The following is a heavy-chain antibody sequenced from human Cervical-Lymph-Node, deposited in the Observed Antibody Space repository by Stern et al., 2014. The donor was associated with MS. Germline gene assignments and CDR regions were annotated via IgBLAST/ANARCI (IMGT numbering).Heavy chain of an antibody. D-gene: IGHD4-11*01. CDR1: GGSITNRDY. V-gene: IGHV4-39*02. Sequence: QVQLVESGPGLVKPSETLSLTCTVSGGSITNRDYWGWIRQSPGKGLEWIGSVYYSGITYYRPSLKSRPTISIDPSRNQFFLSLISVTATDTAVYFCARGVTAVTNYVPNWCFDLWGRGTLVTVSS. J-gene: IGHJ2*01. CDR3: ARGVTAVTNYVPNWCFDL. CDR2: VYYSGIT.